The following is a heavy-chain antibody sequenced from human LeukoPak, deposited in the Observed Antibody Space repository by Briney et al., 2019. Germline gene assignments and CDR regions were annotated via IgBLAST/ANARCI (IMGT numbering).Heavy chain of an antibody. V-gene: IGHV1-2*06. D-gene: IGHD3-3*01. Sequence: ASVKVSCKAPGYTFTGYYMHWVRQAPGQGLEWMGRINPNSGGTNYAQKFQGRVTMTRDTSISTAYMELSRLRSDDTAVYYCARAQEGPYYDFWSGSPVDYGMDVWGQGTTVTVSS. CDR1: GYTFTGYY. CDR2: INPNSGGT. J-gene: IGHJ6*02. CDR3: ARAQEGPYYDFWSGSPVDYGMDV.